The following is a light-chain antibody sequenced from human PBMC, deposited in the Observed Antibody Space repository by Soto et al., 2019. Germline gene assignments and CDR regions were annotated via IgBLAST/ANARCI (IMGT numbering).Light chain of an antibody. CDR2: EVS. CDR3: QQYGSSPTWT. Sequence: DIQMTQSPSTLSGSVGDRVTITCRASQTISSWLAWYQHKPGKAPNLLIYEVSTLHSGVPSRFSGSGSGTEFTLTISRLEPEDFAVYYCQQYGSSPTWTFGQGTKVDIK. CDR1: QTISSW. V-gene: IGKV1-5*03. J-gene: IGKJ1*01.